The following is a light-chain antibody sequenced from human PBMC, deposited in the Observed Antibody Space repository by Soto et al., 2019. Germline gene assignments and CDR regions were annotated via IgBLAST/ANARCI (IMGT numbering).Light chain of an antibody. Sequence: QSAPTQPASVSGSPGQSITVSCTGTSSDVGSHNCASWYQQHPGKAPKLIIYDVNNRPSGVSYRFSGSKSGHTASLTISGSQGWEEAGLYCSSCTSSNTFVFGTGTKVTVL. J-gene: IGLJ1*01. CDR1: SSDVGSHNC. CDR3: SSCTSSNTFV. CDR2: DVN. V-gene: IGLV2-14*03.